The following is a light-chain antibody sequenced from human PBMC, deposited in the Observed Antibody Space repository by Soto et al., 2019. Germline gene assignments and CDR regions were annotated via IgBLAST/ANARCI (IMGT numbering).Light chain of an antibody. V-gene: IGLV2-8*01. J-gene: IGLJ2*01. Sequence: QSALTQPPSASGSPGQSVTISCTGTSSDVGGYNYVSWYRQHPGKAPKLMIYEVSKRPSGVPDRLSGSKSGNTASLTVSGLQAEYEADYYCSSYVGSNKRVLGGGTKLTVL. CDR3: SSYVGSNKRV. CDR1: SSDVGGYNY. CDR2: EVS.